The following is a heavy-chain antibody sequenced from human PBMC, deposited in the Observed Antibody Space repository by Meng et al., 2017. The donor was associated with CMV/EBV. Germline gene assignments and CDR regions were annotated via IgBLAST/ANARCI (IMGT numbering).Heavy chain of an antibody. CDR1: GGSFGGYY. Sequence: RGGGGCLKPSGALPPPAAVYGGSFGGYYWSWIRQPPGKGLEWIGEINHSGSTNYNPSLKSRVTISVDTSKNQFSLKLSSVTAADTAVYYCARGRQWLVRGWFDPWGQGTLVTVSS. CDR2: INHSGST. D-gene: IGHD6-19*01. CDR3: ARGRQWLVRGWFDP. J-gene: IGHJ5*02. V-gene: IGHV4-34*01.